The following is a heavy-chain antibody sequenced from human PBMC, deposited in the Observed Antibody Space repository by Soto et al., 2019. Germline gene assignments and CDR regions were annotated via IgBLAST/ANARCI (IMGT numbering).Heavy chain of an antibody. CDR1: GGTFSSYA. D-gene: IGHD4-17*01. J-gene: IGHJ4*02. CDR3: ARNYRDYGGNWWDY. CDR2: IIPIFGTA. Sequence: GASVKVSCKASGGTFSSYAISWVRQAPGQGLEWMGGIIPIFGTANYAQKFQGRVTITADESTSTAYMELSSLRSEDTAVYYCARNYRDYGGNWWDYWGQGTLVTVS. V-gene: IGHV1-69*13.